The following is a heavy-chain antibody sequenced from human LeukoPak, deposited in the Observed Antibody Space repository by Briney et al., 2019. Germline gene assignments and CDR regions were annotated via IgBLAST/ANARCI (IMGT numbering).Heavy chain of an antibody. D-gene: IGHD5-12*01. J-gene: IGHJ4*02. CDR1: GGSLSSYY. CDR3: ARHGGYSGNGDFDY. CDR2: IYSSGSI. Sequence: NASETLSLTCTVFGGSLSSYYWVWVRQPPGKGLEWIGLIYSSGSIKYNPSLKSRLTISLDTSKNQISLKLTSVTAADTALYYCARHGGYSGNGDFDYRGQGTLVTVSS. V-gene: IGHV4-59*08.